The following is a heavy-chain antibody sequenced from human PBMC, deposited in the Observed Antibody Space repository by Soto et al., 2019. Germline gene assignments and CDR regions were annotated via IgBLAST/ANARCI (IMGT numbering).Heavy chain of an antibody. D-gene: IGHD6-6*01. CDR3: ARRGIRSSSYFDY. CDR2: IYYSGST. Sequence: SETLSLTCTVSGGSISSSSYYWGWIRQPPGKGLEWIGSIYYSGSTYYNPSLKSRVTISVDTSKNQFSLKLSSVTAADTAVYYCARRGIRSSSYFDYWGQGTLVTVSS. CDR1: GGSISSSSYY. J-gene: IGHJ4*02. V-gene: IGHV4-39*01.